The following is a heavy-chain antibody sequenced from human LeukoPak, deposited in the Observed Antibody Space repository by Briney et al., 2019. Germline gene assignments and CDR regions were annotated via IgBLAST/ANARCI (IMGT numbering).Heavy chain of an antibody. D-gene: IGHD6-19*01. J-gene: IGHJ4*02. CDR2: VNPQGSGT. CDR1: GFTFSSYW. V-gene: IGHV3-74*01. CDR3: ARARWSSTGWFLGY. Sequence: GGSLRLSCAASGFTFSSYWMHWVRQAPGKGLVWVSRVNPQGSGTSYTDSVKGRFTISRDNAKDALHLRMDNLRVEDMAVYYCARARWSSTGWFLGYWGQGTLVTVSS.